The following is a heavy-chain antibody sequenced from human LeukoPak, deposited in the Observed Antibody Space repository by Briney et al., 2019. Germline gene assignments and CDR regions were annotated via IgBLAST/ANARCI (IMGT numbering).Heavy chain of an antibody. CDR1: GGSISSHY. CDR3: ARDLSYYDFWSGPLAFDP. J-gene: IGHJ5*02. CDR2: IYYSGST. Sequence: PSETLSLTCTVSGGSISSHYWSWIRQPPGKGLEWIGYIYYSGSTNCNPSLKSRVTISVDTSKNQFSLKLSSVTAADTAVYYCARDLSYYDFWSGPLAFDPWGQGTLVTVSS. D-gene: IGHD3-3*01. V-gene: IGHV4-59*11.